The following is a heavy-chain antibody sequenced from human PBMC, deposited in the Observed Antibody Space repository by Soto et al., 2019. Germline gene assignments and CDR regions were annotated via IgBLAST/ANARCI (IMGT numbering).Heavy chain of an antibody. V-gene: IGHV1-2*04. CDR2: INPNSGGT. D-gene: IGHD3-22*01. J-gene: IGHJ6*02. CDR3: ARGSTMIVVVNYGMDV. Sequence: ASVKVSCKASGYTFTGYYMHWVRQAPGQGLEWMGWINPNSGGTNYAQKFQGWVTMTRDTSISTAYMEPSRLRSDDTAVYYCARGSTMIVVVNYGMDVWGQGTTVTVSS. CDR1: GYTFTGYY.